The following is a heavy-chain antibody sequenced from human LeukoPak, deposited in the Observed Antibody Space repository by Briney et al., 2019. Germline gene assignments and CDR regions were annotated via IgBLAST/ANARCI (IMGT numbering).Heavy chain of an antibody. D-gene: IGHD1-26*01. V-gene: IGHV4-59*11. J-gene: IGHJ4*02. CDR2: NWGTA. CDR1: GCSMKTMCRQY. Sequence: SETPSLTCTVSGCSMKTMCRQYWSWIRQPPGKGLEWIGFNWGTANYNPSLKRRVTISIDKSKNQFFLKLDSVTAADTAVYFCARDNMGSLDFWGRGTLVTFA. CDR3: ARDNMGSLDF.